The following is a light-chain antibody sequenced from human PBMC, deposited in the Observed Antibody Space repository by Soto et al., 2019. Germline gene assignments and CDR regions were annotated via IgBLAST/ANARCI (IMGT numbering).Light chain of an antibody. CDR3: KSYDGSNTNV. CDR2: EVV. CDR1: KNDIGVYDF. V-gene: IGLV2-8*01. Sequence: QSALTQPPSASGSAGQSVTISCTGTKNDIGVYDFVSWYQHHPGKAPRLIIYEVVQRPSGVPDRFSGSTYGNTASLTVSGPPGAGEADYLCKSYDGSNTNVFGSGTKLTVL. J-gene: IGLJ1*01.